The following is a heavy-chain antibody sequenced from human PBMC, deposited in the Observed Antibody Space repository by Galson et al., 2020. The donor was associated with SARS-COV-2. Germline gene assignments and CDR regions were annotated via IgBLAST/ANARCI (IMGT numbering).Heavy chain of an antibody. D-gene: IGHD1-26*01. J-gene: IGHJ3*02. CDR1: GYRFTTYW. CDR3: ARAYNSGWTRHDVLDI. V-gene: IGHV5-51*01. CDR2: IYPGDSET. Sequence: GESLKISCKGSGYRFTTYWIAWVRQMPGKGLEWMGIIYPGDSETRYSPSFQGQVTISADKSISTAYLQWNNLKASDTAIYYCARAYNSGWTRHDVLDIWDQGTMVTVLS.